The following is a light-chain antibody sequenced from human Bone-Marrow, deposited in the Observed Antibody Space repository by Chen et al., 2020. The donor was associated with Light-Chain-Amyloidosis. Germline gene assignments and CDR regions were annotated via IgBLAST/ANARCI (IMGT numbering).Light chain of an antibody. J-gene: IGLJ3*02. CDR1: NIGSTS. Sequence: SYVLTQPSSVSVAPGQTATIACGGNNIGSTSVHWYQQTPGQAPLLVVYDDSDRPSVIPERFSGSNSVNTATLTISRFEAGDVADYYYQVWDRSSDRPVFGGGTKLTVL. CDR2: DDS. CDR3: QVWDRSSDRPV. V-gene: IGLV3-21*02.